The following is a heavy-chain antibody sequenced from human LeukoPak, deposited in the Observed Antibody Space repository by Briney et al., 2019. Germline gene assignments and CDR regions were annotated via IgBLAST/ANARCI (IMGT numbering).Heavy chain of an antibody. CDR1: GYSFTSYW. D-gene: IGHD6-19*01. J-gene: IGHJ4*02. CDR2: IYPGDSDT. Sequence: KPGGSLQISCQGSGYSFTSYWIGWVRQLPGKGLEWMGIIYPGDSDTRYSPSFQGQVTLSADKSSSTDYLQWSSLKASDTAMYYCARTNIAVAVYYFDYWGQGTLVTVSS. CDR3: ARTNIAVAVYYFDY. V-gene: IGHV5-51*01.